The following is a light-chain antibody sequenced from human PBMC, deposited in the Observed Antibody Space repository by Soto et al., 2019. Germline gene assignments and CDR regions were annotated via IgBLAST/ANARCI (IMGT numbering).Light chain of an antibody. CDR2: VNSDGSH. J-gene: IGLJ2*01. CDR1: SGHSSYV. CDR3: QTWGTGIVV. V-gene: IGLV4-69*01. Sequence: QLVLTQSPSASASLGASVKLTCTLSSGHSSYVIAWHQQQPEKGPRYLMKVNSDGSHSKGDGIPDRFSGSSSGAERYLTISSLQSEDEADYYCQTWGTGIVVFGGGTKVTVL.